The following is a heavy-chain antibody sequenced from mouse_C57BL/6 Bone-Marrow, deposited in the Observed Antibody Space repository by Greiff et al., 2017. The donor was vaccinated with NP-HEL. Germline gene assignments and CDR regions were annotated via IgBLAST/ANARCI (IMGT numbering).Heavy chain of an antibody. CDR2: IRNKANGYTT. CDR3: ARSIYYDYADDHFCDMDY. V-gene: IGHV7-3*01. D-gene: IGHD2-4*01. CDR1: GFTFTDYY. Sequence: EVKLQESGGGLVQPGGSLSLSCAASGFTFTDYYMSWVRQPPGKALEWLGFIRNKANGYTTEYSASVKGRLTISRDNSQSILYLQMNALRAEDSATYYCARSIYYDYADDHFCDMDYGGQGTSVTVSS. J-gene: IGHJ4*01.